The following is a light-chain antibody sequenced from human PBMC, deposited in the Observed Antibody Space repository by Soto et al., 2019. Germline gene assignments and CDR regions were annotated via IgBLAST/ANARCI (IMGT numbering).Light chain of an antibody. CDR1: SSNVGSYKL. Sequence: QSVLTQPASVSGSPGQSITISCTGTSSNVGSYKLVSWYQQHPGKAPKLMIYDVNKRPSGVPDRFSGSKSGNTASLTISGLQAEDEADYCCGSYAGSNTWVFGGGTKVTVL. J-gene: IGLJ3*02. CDR2: DVN. CDR3: GSYAGSNTWV. V-gene: IGLV2-14*02.